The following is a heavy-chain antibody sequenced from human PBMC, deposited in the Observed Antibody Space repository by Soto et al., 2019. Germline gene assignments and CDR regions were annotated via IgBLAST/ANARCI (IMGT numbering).Heavy chain of an antibody. J-gene: IGHJ6*02. CDR2: INPNSGGT. CDR1: GYTFSGYY. D-gene: IGHD2-2*02. Sequence: VASVKVSCKASGYTFSGYYIHWLRQAPGQGLEGMGWINPNSGGTNYAQKFQGRVTVTRDTPTSTAYMELSRLTSDDTAVYYCARSLTEGYCTITGCYTRPLYGMDVWGQGTTVTVSS. V-gene: IGHV1-2*02. CDR3: ARSLTEGYCTITGCYTRPLYGMDV.